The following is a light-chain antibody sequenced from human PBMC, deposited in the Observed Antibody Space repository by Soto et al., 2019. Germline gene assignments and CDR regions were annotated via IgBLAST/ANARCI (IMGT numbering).Light chain of an antibody. V-gene: IGKV2-28*01. Sequence: EIVMTQSPLSLPVTPGEPASISCRSNQSLLHNNGYNFLDWYLQKPGQSPQLLIFLRSNRASGVPDRFRGSGSATDFTLKISSVEAEDVGVYYCMQALQTPFTFGPGTKVDIK. J-gene: IGKJ3*01. CDR2: LRS. CDR3: MQALQTPFT. CDR1: QSLLHNNGYNF.